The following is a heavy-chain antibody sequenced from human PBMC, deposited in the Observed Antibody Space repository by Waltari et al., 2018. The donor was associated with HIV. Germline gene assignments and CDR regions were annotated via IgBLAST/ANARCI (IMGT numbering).Heavy chain of an antibody. CDR3: ARGIAAAGLFDY. CDR2: IYHSGST. Sequence: QVQLQESGPGLVKPSETLSLTCAVSGYSISSGYYWGWIRQPPGKGLEWIGSIYHSGSTYYTPSLKGRVNISVDTSKNQFSLKLSSVTAADTAVYYCARGIAAAGLFDYWGQGTLVTVSS. V-gene: IGHV4-38-2*01. D-gene: IGHD6-13*01. CDR1: GYSISSGYY. J-gene: IGHJ4*02.